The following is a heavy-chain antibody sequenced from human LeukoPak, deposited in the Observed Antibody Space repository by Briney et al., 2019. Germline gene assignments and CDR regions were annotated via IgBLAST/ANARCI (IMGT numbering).Heavy chain of an antibody. Sequence: GGSLRLSCAASGFTFSSHSMNWVRQAPGKGLEWVSYISSSSSTIYYADSVKGRFTISRDNAKNSLYLQMNSLRAEDTAVYYCARDEEEGCSSTSCPYGMDVWGQGTTVTVSS. CDR1: GFTFSSHS. CDR3: ARDEEEGCSSTSCPYGMDV. CDR2: ISSSSSTI. V-gene: IGHV3-48*01. D-gene: IGHD2-2*01. J-gene: IGHJ6*02.